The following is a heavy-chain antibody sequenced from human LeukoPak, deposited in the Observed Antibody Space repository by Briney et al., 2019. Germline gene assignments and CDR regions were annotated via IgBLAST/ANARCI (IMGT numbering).Heavy chain of an antibody. V-gene: IGHV5-51*01. CDR1: GYSFTSYW. D-gene: IGHD3-3*01. CDR2: IYPGDSDT. CDR3: ARLRRITIFGVATDFDY. J-gene: IGHJ4*02. Sequence: GESLKISCKGSGYSFTSYWIGWARQMPGKGLEWMGIIYPGDSDTRYSPSFQGQVTISADKSISTAYLQWSSLKASDTAMYYCARLRRITIFGVATDFDYWGQGTLVTVSS.